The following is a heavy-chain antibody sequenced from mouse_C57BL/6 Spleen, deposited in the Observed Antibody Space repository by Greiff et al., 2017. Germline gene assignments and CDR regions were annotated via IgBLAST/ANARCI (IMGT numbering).Heavy chain of an antibody. J-gene: IGHJ2*01. V-gene: IGHV5-4*03. CDR1: GFTFSSYA. CDR3: ARRGYYGSSYPFDY. CDR2: ISDGGSYT. D-gene: IGHD1-1*01. Sequence: DVMLVESGGGLVKPGGSLKLSCAASGFTFSSYAMSWVRQTPEKRLEWVATISDGGSYTYYPDNVKGRFTISRANAKNNLYLQMSHLKSEDTAMYYCARRGYYGSSYPFDYWGQGTTLTVSS.